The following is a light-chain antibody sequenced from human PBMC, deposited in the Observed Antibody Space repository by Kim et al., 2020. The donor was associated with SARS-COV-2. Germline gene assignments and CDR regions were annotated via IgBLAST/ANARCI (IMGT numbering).Light chain of an antibody. CDR1: QGLGID. CDR3: RQHRTYPIT. Sequence: ASGRDRVNITGRASQGLGIDLRWYQQNPGSASKRLIYGASILQSGVPSSFSGMRSESEFTLTINSLQPEDFAIYFCRQHRTYPITFGQGTRLEI. CDR2: GAS. V-gene: IGKV1-17*01. J-gene: IGKJ5*01.